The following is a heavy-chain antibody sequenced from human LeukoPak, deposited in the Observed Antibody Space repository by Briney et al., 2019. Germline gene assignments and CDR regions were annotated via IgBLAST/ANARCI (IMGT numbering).Heavy chain of an antibody. CDR3: ARGIYGSGNY. Sequence: GGSLRLSCAASGFTFSSYSMNWVRQAPGKGLEWVSYISSSSSTIYYADSVKGRFTISRDNAKNSLYLQMNSLRAEDTAVYYCARGIYGSGNYWGQGTLVTVSS. J-gene: IGHJ4*02. CDR2: ISSSSSTI. D-gene: IGHD3-10*01. V-gene: IGHV3-48*01. CDR1: GFTFSSYS.